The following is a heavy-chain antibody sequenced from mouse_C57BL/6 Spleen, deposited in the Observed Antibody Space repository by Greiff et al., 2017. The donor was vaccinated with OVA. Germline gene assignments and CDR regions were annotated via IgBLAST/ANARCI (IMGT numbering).Heavy chain of an antibody. D-gene: IGHD2-1*01. CDR1: GYTFTSYW. CDR3: ARSRGNYEGGYFDV. Sequence: QVQLQQPGAELVRPGTSVKLSCKASGYTFTSYWMHWVKQRPGQGLEWIGVIDPSDSYTNYNQKFKGKATLTVDTSSSTAYMQLSSLTSEDSAVYYCARSRGNYEGGYFDVWGTGTTVTVSS. J-gene: IGHJ1*03. CDR2: IDPSDSYT. V-gene: IGHV1-59*01.